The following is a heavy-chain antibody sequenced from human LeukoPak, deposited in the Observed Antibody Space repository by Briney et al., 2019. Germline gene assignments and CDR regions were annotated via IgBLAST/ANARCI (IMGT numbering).Heavy chain of an antibody. CDR3: AKALWSAYYPTLFDS. J-gene: IGHJ4*02. CDR1: GFTFSSYW. V-gene: IGHV3-7*03. D-gene: IGHD3-3*01. Sequence: GGTLRLSCAASGFTFSSYWMHWVRQAPGKGLEWVANIKKDGSEKYYVDSVKGRFTISRDNSKNTLFLQMNSLRAEDTAIYYCAKALWSAYYPTLFDSWGQGTLVTVSS. CDR2: IKKDGSEK.